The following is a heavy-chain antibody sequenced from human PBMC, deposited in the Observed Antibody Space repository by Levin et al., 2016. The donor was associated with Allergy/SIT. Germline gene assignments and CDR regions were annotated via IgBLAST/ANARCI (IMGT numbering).Heavy chain of an antibody. CDR3: ASALCSSTSCYTGIRRRYYYGMDV. J-gene: IGHJ6*02. V-gene: IGHV3-7*03. CDR2: IKQDGSEK. Sequence: WIRQSPGKGLEWVANIKQDGSEKYYVDSVKGRFTISRDNAKNSLYLQMNSLRAEDTAVYYCASALCSSTSCYTGIRRRYYYGMDVWGQGTTVTVSS. D-gene: IGHD2-2*02.